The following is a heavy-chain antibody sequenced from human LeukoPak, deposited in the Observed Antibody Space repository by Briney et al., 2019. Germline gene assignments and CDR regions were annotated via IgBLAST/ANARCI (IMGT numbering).Heavy chain of an antibody. CDR2: VYYSGST. J-gene: IGHJ3*02. CDR3: ARVLDLSKRGLDAFDI. Sequence: PSQTLSLTCTVSGGSLSSYFWSWIRPPPGKGLEWIGYVYYSGSTNYNPSLKSRVTISVDTSKKQFSLKLSSATAADTAVYYCARVLDLSKRGLDAFDIWGQGTMVTVSS. D-gene: IGHD3-16*01. V-gene: IGHV4-59*01. CDR1: GGSLSSYF.